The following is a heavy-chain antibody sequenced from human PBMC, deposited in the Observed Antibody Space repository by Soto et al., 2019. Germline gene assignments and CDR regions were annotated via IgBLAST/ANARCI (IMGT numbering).Heavy chain of an antibody. V-gene: IGHV3-23*01. CDR2: ISGSGGST. CDR3: AKGGDEYYYYGMDV. J-gene: IGHJ6*02. CDR1: GFTFSSYA. Sequence: QPGGSLRLSCAASGFTFSSYAMSWVRQAPGKGLEWVSAISGSGGSTYYADSVKGRLTISRDNSKNTLYLQMNSLRAEDTAVYYCAKGGDEYYYYGMDVWGQGTTVTVS. D-gene: IGHD2-21*02.